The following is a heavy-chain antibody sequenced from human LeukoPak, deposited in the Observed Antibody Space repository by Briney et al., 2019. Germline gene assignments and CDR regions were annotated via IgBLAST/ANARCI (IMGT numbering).Heavy chain of an antibody. V-gene: IGHV3-7*05. CDR1: GFTFSSYG. CDR2: IKQDGSEK. J-gene: IGHJ4*02. CDR3: ARAPRVSHYFDY. D-gene: IGHD6-6*01. Sequence: GGSLRLSCAASGFTFSSYGIHWVRQAPGKGLEWVANIKQDGSEKYYVDSVKGRFTISRDNAKNSLYLQMNSLRAEDTAVYYCARAPRVSHYFDYWGQGTLVTVSS.